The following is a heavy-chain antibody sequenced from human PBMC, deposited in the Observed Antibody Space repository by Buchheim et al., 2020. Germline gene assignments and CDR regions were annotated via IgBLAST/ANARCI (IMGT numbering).Heavy chain of an antibody. Sequence: EVQLVESGGGLVQPGGSLRLSCAASGFTFSSYEMNWVRQAPGMGLQWVSDISSSGSTIHYADSVKGRFTISRDNAKNSLYLQMNSLKVDDTAVYYCARVRSSGNPHYYYYGMDVWGQGTT. J-gene: IGHJ6*02. CDR2: ISSSGSTI. V-gene: IGHV3-48*03. CDR1: GFTFSSYE. D-gene: IGHD6-19*01. CDR3: ARVRSSGNPHYYYYGMDV.